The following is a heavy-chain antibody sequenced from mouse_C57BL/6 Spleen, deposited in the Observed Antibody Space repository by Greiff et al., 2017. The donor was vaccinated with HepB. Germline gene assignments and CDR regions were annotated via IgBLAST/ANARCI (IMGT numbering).Heavy chain of an antibody. CDR2: ISSGSSTI. CDR1: GFTFSDYG. D-gene: IGHD2-4*01. CDR3: ARPYDYDPAY. Sequence: DVMLVESGGGLVKPGGSLKLSCAASGFTFSDYGMHWVRQAPEKGLEWVAYISSGSSTIYYADTVKGRFTISRDNAKNTLFLQMTSLRSEDTAMYYCARPYDYDPAYWGQGTLVTVSA. J-gene: IGHJ3*01. V-gene: IGHV5-17*01.